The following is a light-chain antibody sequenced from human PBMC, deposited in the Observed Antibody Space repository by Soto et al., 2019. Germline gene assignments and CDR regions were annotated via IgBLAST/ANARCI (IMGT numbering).Light chain of an antibody. Sequence: QSALTQPASVSGSPGQSITIYCTGTSSDVGGYNYVSWYQQHPGKAPKFMIYDVSNRPSGVSNRFSGSKSGNTASLTISGLQAEDEADYYCSSYTTSNTRQIVFGSGTKVT. J-gene: IGLJ1*01. V-gene: IGLV2-14*01. CDR1: SSDVGGYNY. CDR3: SSYTTSNTRQIV. CDR2: DVS.